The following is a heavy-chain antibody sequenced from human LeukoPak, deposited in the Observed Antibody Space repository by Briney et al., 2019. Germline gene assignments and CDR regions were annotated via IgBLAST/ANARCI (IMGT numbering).Heavy chain of an antibody. CDR2: IYYSGSI. CDR1: GGSISSSSYY. V-gene: IGHV4-39*02. CDR3: ARDYAEIATHFDL. J-gene: IGHJ2*01. D-gene: IGHD5-24*01. Sequence: SESLSLTCTVSGGSISSSSYYWGWIRHPPGKGLEWFRSIYYSGSIYYNPSLESRVTISVDTSKNQFSLKLSSVTAADTAVYYCARDYAEIATHFDLWGRGTLVTVSS.